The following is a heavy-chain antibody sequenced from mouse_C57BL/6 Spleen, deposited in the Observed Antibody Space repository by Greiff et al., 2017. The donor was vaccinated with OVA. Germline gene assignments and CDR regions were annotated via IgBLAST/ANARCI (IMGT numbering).Heavy chain of an antibody. CDR3: ARDRDYYGSSYVAWFAY. CDR2: ISDGGSYT. Sequence: EVKLVESGGGLVKPGGSLKLSCAASGFTFSSYAMSWVRQTPEKRLEWVATISDGGSYTYYPDNVKGRFTISRDNAKNNLYLQMSHLKSEDTAMYYCARDRDYYGSSYVAWFAYWGQGTLVTVSA. J-gene: IGHJ3*01. CDR1: GFTFSSYA. V-gene: IGHV5-4*01. D-gene: IGHD1-1*01.